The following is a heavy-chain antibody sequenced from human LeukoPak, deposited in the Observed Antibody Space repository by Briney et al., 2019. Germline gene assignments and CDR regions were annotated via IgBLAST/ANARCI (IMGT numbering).Heavy chain of an antibody. J-gene: IGHJ3*02. V-gene: IGHV3-9*01. D-gene: IGHD2-2*01. Sequence: TGGSLRLSCAASGFTFEDYAMHWVRQAPGKGPEWVSGISWNSGSIGYADSVKGRFTISRDSSKNTLYLQMNSLRAEDTAVYYCAKQRHQLVDAFDIWGQGTMVTVSS. CDR2: ISWNSGSI. CDR3: AKQRHQLVDAFDI. CDR1: GFTFEDYA.